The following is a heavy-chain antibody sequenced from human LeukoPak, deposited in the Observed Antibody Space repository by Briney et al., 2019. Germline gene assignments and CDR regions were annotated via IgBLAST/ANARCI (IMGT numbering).Heavy chain of an antibody. CDR1: GFTFSSHR. Sequence: GGSLRLSCAASGFTFSSHRMNWVRQAPGKGLEWVAFIRYDGSYKYYSDSVKGRFTISRDNAKNSVYLQMDSLRAEDTAVYYCARDPSTWNGYSDYWGQGTLVTVSS. CDR2: IRYDGSYK. J-gene: IGHJ4*02. V-gene: IGHV3-30*02. D-gene: IGHD3-3*01. CDR3: ARDPSTWNGYSDY.